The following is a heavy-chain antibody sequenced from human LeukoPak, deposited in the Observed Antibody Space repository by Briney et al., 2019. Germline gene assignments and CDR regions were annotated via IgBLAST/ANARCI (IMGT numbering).Heavy chain of an antibody. J-gene: IGHJ4*02. CDR3: ARDSTYSYDSSGYSDFDY. CDR2: ISSSSSTI. CDR1: GFTFSSCS. D-gene: IGHD3-22*01. V-gene: IGHV3-48*01. Sequence: GGSLRLSCAASGFTFSSCSMNWVRQAPGKGLEWVSYISSSSSTIYYADSVKGRFTISRDNAKNSLYLQMNSLRAEDTAVYYCARDSTYSYDSSGYSDFDYWGQGTLVTVSS.